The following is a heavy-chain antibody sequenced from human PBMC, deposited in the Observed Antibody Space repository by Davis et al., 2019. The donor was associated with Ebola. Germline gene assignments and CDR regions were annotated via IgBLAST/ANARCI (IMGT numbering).Heavy chain of an antibody. CDR1: GYTFTNYY. Sequence: ASVKVSCKASGYTFTNYYMHWVRQAPGQGLEWMGWISAYNGNTNYAQKLQGRVTMTTDTSTSTAYMELRSLRSDDTAVYYCARLPESSWVDGMDVWGQGTTVTVSS. CDR3: ARLPESSWVDGMDV. J-gene: IGHJ6*02. D-gene: IGHD1-14*01. V-gene: IGHV1-18*04. CDR2: ISAYNGNT.